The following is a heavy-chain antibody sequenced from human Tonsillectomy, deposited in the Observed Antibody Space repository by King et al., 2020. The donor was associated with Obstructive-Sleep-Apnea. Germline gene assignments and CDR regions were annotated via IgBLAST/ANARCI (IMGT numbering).Heavy chain of an antibody. CDR1: GGSISTSYY. Sequence: QLQESGPGLVKPSETLSLTCTVSGGSISTSYYCSWVRQPPGKGPEWIGSLYYSGSTYYAPPLNSRLTISEDPSKNQFSLNLSSVTAADTAVYYCARGPSLGEENDYWGQGSLVTVPS. CDR2: LYYSGST. CDR3: ARGPSLGEENDY. D-gene: IGHD2-21*01. V-gene: IGHV4-39*07. J-gene: IGHJ4*02.